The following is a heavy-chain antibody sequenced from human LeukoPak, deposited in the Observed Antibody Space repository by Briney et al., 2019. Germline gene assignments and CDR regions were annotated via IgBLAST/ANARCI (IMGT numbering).Heavy chain of an antibody. CDR1: GYTFTSYY. CDR2: INPSGGST. D-gene: IGHD6-25*01. J-gene: IGHJ4*02. Sequence: ASVKVSCKASGYTFTSYYMHWVRQAPGQGLEWMGIINPSGGSTSYAQKFQGRVTMTRNTSISTAYMELSSLRSEDTAVYYCARGLLTARDDYWGQGTLVTVSS. CDR3: ARGLLTARDDY. V-gene: IGHV1-46*01.